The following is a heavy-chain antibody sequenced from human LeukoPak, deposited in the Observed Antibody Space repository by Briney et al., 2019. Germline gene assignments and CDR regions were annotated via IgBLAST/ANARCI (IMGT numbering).Heavy chain of an antibody. D-gene: IGHD3-16*01. Sequence: SETLSLTCAVYGGSFSNYYWSWIRQPPGKGLGWIGEINHSGSTNYNPSLKSRVTISVDTSKNQFSLKLNSVTAADTAVYYCARHYGPWGQGTLVTVSS. CDR2: INHSGST. CDR3: ARHYGP. J-gene: IGHJ5*02. V-gene: IGHV4-34*01. CDR1: GGSFSNYY.